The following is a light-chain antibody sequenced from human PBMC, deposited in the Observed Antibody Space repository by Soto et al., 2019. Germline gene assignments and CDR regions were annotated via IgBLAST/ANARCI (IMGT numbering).Light chain of an antibody. J-gene: IGKJ4*01. CDR3: QQYQSWPLT. V-gene: IGKV3-15*01. CDR2: ESS. Sequence: EIVMTQSLATLSLSPGERATLSCRASQSVYSNLAWYQQKPGQTPRLLIYESSTRATGIPARFSGGGSGTEFTLTISSLQSEDFADYFCQQYQSWPLTFGAGTKVEIK. CDR1: QSVYSN.